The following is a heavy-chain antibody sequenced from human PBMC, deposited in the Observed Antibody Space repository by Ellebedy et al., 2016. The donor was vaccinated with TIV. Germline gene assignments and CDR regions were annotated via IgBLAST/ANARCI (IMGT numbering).Heavy chain of an antibody. CDR1: GYSFSNYT. V-gene: IGHV1-18*01. Sequence: ASVKVSXKASGYSFSNYTIGWVRQAPGQGLEWMGWITGSNGNTNYAQNLQGRVTMTTDTSTNTAYMELRGLRSDDTAVSYCAKEGAFDSGGYYELFDHWGQGTLVTVSS. D-gene: IGHD3-22*01. CDR3: AKEGAFDSGGYYELFDH. CDR2: ITGSNGNT. J-gene: IGHJ4*02.